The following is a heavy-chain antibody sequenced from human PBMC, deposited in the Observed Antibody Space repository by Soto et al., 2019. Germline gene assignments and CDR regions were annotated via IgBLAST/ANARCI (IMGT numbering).Heavy chain of an antibody. CDR3: ARDKITGHFDY. CDR2: INHSGGT. J-gene: IGHJ4*02. D-gene: IGHD2-8*02. V-gene: IGHV4-34*01. CDR1: GGSFSGYY. Sequence: QVQLQQWGAGLLKPSETLSLTCAVYGGSFSGYYWTWIRQPPGTGLEWMGEINHSGGTNYNPSLKRGVTISVDTTMNQFSLKLTSVTASHTAVYYCARDKITGHFDYWVQGTLVTVSS.